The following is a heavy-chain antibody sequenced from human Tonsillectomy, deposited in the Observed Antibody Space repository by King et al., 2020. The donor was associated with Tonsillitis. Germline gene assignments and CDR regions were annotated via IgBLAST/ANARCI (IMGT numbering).Heavy chain of an antibody. Sequence: QVQLQQSGPGLVKPSETLSLTCTVSGYSISSGHYWGWIRQPPGKGLEWIGSIYHSGSTYHNSSLKSLVTISVDTSKNQFSLKLNSVTASDAALYYCAKSESIAGYAFDIWGQGTMVTVSS. CDR2: IYHSGST. D-gene: IGHD1-14*01. J-gene: IGHJ3*02. CDR1: GYSISSGHY. CDR3: AKSESIAGYAFDI. V-gene: IGHV4-38-2*02.